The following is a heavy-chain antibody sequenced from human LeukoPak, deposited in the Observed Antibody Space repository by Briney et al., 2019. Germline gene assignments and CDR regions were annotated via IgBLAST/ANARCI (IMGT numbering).Heavy chain of an antibody. J-gene: IGHJ4*02. CDR1: GFTFSSYS. Sequence: GGSLRLSCAASGFTFSSYSMNWVRQAPGKGLEWVSSISGSNSYIYYADSMKGRFTISRDNAKNSLYLQMNSLRAEDTAVYYCAREESSSSGYYFDYWGQGALVTVSS. CDR2: ISGSNSYI. D-gene: IGHD6-6*01. CDR3: AREESSSSGYYFDY. V-gene: IGHV3-21*01.